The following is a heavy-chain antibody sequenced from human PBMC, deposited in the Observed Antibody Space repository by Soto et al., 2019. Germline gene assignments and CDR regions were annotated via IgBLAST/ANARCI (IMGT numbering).Heavy chain of an antibody. CDR2: VSSTTNYI. Sequence: GGSLRLSCAASGFTFTRYSMNWVRQAPGKVLEWVASVSSTTNYIYYGESLKGRLTISRDNAKNSMYLQMNTLRAEDTAVYYCARESEDLSSNLDYWGQGTLVTVAS. J-gene: IGHJ4*02. V-gene: IGHV3-21*06. CDR3: ARESEDLSSNLDY. CDR1: GFTFTRYS.